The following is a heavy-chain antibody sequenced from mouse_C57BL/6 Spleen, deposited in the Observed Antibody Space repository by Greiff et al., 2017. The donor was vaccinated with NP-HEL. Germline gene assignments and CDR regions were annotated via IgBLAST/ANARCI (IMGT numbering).Heavy chain of an antibody. CDR2: IYPGDGDT. J-gene: IGHJ2*01. V-gene: IGHV1-80*01. Sequence: VQLQESGAELVKPGASVKISCKASGYAFSSYWMNWVKQRPGKGLEWIGQIYPGDGDTNYNGKFKGKATLTADKSSSTAYMQLSSLTSEDSAVYFCARGLRQGDYFDYWGQGTTLTVSS. D-gene: IGHD2-4*01. CDR3: ARGLRQGDYFDY. CDR1: GYAFSSYW.